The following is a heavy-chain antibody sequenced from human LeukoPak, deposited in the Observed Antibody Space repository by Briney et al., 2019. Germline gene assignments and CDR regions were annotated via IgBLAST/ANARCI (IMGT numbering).Heavy chain of an antibody. D-gene: IGHD3-9*01. CDR3: AREGIYDILTGYYTAPYHFDY. CDR2: INHSGST. CDR1: GGSFSGYY. Sequence: SETLSLTCAVYGGSFSGYYWSWIRQPPGKGLEWIGEINHSGSTNYNPSLKSRVTISVDTSKNQFSLKLSSVTAADTAVYYCAREGIYDILTGYYTAPYHFDYWGQGTLVTVSS. V-gene: IGHV4-34*01. J-gene: IGHJ4*02.